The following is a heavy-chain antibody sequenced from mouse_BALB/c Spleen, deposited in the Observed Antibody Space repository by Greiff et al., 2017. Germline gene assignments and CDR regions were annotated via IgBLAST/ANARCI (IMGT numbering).Heavy chain of an antibody. J-gene: IGHJ2*01. V-gene: IGHV3-2*02. D-gene: IGHD1-1*01. CDR3: ARRYYGSSWNFDY. Sequence: EVQGVESGPGLVKPSQSLSLTCTVTGYSITSDYAWNWIRQFPGNKLEWMGYISYSGSTSYNPSLKSRISITRDTSKNQFFLQLNSVTTEDTATYYCARRYYGSSWNFDYWGQGTTLTVSS. CDR2: ISYSGST. CDR1: GYSITSDYA.